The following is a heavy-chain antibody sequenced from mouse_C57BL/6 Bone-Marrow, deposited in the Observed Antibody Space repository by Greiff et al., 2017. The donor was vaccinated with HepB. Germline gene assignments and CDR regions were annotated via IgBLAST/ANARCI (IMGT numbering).Heavy chain of an antibody. V-gene: IGHV14-4*01. Sequence: DVKLQESGAELVRPGASVKLSCTASGFNIKDDYMHWVKQRPEQGLEWIGWIDPENGDTEYASKFQGKATITADTSSNTAYLQLSSLTSEDTAVYYCTTGGSSLWYFDVWGTGTTVTVSS. CDR2: IDPENGDT. CDR3: TTGGSSLWYFDV. CDR1: GFNIKDDY. J-gene: IGHJ1*03. D-gene: IGHD1-1*01.